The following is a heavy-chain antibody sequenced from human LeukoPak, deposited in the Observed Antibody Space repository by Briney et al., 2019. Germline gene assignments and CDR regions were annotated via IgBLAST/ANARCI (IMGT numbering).Heavy chain of an antibody. CDR1: GYTFTSYY. J-gene: IGHJ5*02. D-gene: IGHD2-15*01. V-gene: IGHV1-2*02. CDR2: INPNSGGT. Sequence: ASVKVSCKASGYTFTSYYMHWVRQAPGQGLEWMGWINPNSGGTNYAQKFQGRVTMTRDTSISTAYMELGRLRSDDTAVYYCARSVVVVAANWFDPWGQGTLVTVAS. CDR3: ARSVVVVAANWFDP.